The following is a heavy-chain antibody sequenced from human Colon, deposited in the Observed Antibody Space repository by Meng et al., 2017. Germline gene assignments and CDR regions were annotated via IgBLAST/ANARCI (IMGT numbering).Heavy chain of an antibody. J-gene: IGHJ4*02. Sequence: LQAYGPGLVRPSATLSLIFAVDWAPVRSPDHQWGWVRQPPGKGLEWIGYARIDYANTNYNPSLKSRVNVSLDTSKNQFSLNVRSVTAADTAVYYCARDYWGSLDFWGQGILVTVSS. CDR1: WAPVRSPDHQ. V-gene: IGHV4-61*08. CDR2: ARIDYANT. CDR3: ARDYWGSLDF. D-gene: IGHD3-16*01.